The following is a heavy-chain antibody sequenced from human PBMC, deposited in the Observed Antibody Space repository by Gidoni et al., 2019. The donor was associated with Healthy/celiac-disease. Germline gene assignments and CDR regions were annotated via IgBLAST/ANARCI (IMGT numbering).Heavy chain of an antibody. CDR3: TRSSILVVPVPNDY. D-gene: IGHD2-2*01. CDR2: IRSKAYGGTT. J-gene: IGHJ4*02. CDR1: GFPFADYA. V-gene: IGHV3-49*03. Sequence: TASGFPFADYAMSWFRQAPGQGLEWVGFIRSKAYGGTTEYAASVKGRFTISRDDSKSIAYLQMNSLKTEDTAVYYCTRSSILVVPVPNDYWGQGTLVTVSS.